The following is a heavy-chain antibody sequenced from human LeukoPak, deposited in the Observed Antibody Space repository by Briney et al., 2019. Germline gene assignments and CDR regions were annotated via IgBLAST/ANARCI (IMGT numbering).Heavy chain of an antibody. CDR1: GFTFSSYA. J-gene: IGHJ4*02. Sequence: GGSLRLSCAASGFTFSSYAMSWVRQAPGKGLEWVSGISGSGGGTFYADSVKGRFTISRDNAKNSLYLQMNSLRAEDTAVYYCARDPRWNFDYWGQGTLVTVST. D-gene: IGHD3-16*02. CDR3: ARDPRWNFDY. CDR2: ISGSGGGT. V-gene: IGHV3-23*01.